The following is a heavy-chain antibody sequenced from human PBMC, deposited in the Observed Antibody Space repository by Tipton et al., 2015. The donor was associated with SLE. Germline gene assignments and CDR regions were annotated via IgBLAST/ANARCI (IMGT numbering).Heavy chain of an antibody. CDR2: IYTSGST. CDR3: ARHERWPHFDY. Sequence: TLSLTCTVSGGSISSGSYYWSWIRQPAGKGLEWIGHIYTSGSTNYNPSLKSRVTISVDTSKNQFSLKLSSVTAADTAVYYCARHERWPHFDYWGQGTLVTVSS. V-gene: IGHV4-61*09. D-gene: IGHD6-19*01. CDR1: GGSISSGSYY. J-gene: IGHJ4*02.